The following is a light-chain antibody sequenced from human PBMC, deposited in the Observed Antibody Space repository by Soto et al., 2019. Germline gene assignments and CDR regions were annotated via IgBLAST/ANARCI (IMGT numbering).Light chain of an antibody. CDR2: TAS. V-gene: IGKV1-39*01. J-gene: IGKJ3*01. CDR1: HSISSY. Sequence: DIQMTQSPSSLSASVGDSVTITFRASHSISSYLNWYQQKPGKAPKLLIFTASSLQSAVPSRFSGSGSGTDFARTSATLQPEDFATYFCQQSYSSPFPVGPGTKVEI. CDR3: QQSYSSPFP.